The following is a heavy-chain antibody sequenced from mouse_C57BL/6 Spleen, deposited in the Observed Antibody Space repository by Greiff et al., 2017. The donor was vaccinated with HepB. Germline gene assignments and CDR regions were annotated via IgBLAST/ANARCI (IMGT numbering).Heavy chain of an antibody. CDR2: IRLKSDNYAT. V-gene: IGHV6-3*01. J-gene: IGHJ4*01. CDR1: GFTFSNYW. CDR3: TGGYYPLYYAMDY. D-gene: IGHD2-3*01. Sequence: DVKLVESGGGLVQPGGSLKLSCVASGFTFSNYWMNWVRQSPEKGLEWVAQIRLKSDNYATHYAESVKGRFTISRDDSKSSVYLQMNHLRAEDTGIYYCTGGYYPLYYAMDYWGQGTSVTVSS.